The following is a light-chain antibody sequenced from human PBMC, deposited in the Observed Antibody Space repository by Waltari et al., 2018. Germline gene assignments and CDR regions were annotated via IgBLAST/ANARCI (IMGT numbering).Light chain of an antibody. CDR1: RSVRSY. Sequence: EIVLTQSPATLSLSPGERATISCGASRSVRSYLAWYQQKPGQAPRLLIYDTSNRATGVPVRFSGSGSGTDYTLTISSLEPEDFAVYYCQQRSAWPLTFGGGTKVEIK. V-gene: IGKV3-11*01. CDR3: QQRSAWPLT. J-gene: IGKJ4*01. CDR2: DTS.